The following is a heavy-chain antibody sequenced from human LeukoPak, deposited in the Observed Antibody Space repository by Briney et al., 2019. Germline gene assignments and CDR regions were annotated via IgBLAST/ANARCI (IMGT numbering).Heavy chain of an antibody. J-gene: IGHJ5*02. CDR1: GFTFSSYG. CDR3: AKDWGIKKWFDP. V-gene: IGHV3-30*02. D-gene: IGHD1-14*01. CDR2: IRYDGSNK. Sequence: GGSLRLSCAASGFTFSSYGMHWVRQAPGKGLEWVAFIRYDGSNKYYADSVKGRFTISRDNSKNTLYLQMNSLRAEDTAVYYCAKDWGIKKWFDPWGQGTLVTVSS.